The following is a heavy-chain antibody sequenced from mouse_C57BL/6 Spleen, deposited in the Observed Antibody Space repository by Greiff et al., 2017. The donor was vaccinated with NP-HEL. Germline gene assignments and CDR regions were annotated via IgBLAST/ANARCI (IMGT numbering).Heavy chain of an antibody. D-gene: IGHD2-4*01. J-gene: IGHJ3*01. CDR1: GFTFSSYG. CDR2: ISSGGSYT. V-gene: IGHV5-6*01. Sequence: EVMLVESGGDLVKPGGSLKLSCAASGFTFSSYGMSWVRQTPDKRLEWVATISSGGSYTYYPDSVKGRFTISRDNAKNTLYLQMSSLKSEDTAMYYCARDDYDGEFAYWGQGTLVTVSA. CDR3: ARDDYDGEFAY.